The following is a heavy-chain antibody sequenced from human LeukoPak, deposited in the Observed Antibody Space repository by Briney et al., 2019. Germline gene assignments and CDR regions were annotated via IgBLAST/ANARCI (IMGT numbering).Heavy chain of an antibody. CDR1: GGSFSGYY. D-gene: IGHD1-26*01. CDR3: ARGRVVGATAGGWFDP. V-gene: IGHV4-34*01. Sequence: SETLSLTCAVYGGSFSGYYWSWIRQPPGKGLEWIGEINHSGSTNYNPSLKSRVTISVDTSKNQFSLKLSSVTAADTAVYYCARGRVVGATAGGWFDPWGQGTLVTVSS. J-gene: IGHJ5*02. CDR2: INHSGST.